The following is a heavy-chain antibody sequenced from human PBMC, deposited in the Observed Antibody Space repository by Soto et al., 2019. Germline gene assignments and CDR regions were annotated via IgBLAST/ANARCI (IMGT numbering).Heavy chain of an antibody. CDR2: ISSSSSTI. Sequence: GGSLRLSCAASGFTFSSYSMNWVRQAPGKGLEWVSYISSSSSTIYYADSVKGRFTISRDNAKNSLYLQMNSLRDEDTAVYYYARALYSSGWYSYWGQGTLATVS. CDR1: GFTFSSYS. J-gene: IGHJ4*02. V-gene: IGHV3-48*02. D-gene: IGHD6-19*01. CDR3: ARALYSSGWYSY.